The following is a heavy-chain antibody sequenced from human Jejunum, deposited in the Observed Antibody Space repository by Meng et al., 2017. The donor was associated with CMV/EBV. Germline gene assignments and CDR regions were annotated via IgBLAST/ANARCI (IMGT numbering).Heavy chain of an antibody. J-gene: IGHJ4*02. D-gene: IGHD6-19*01. Sequence: FTFSSAWMSWVRQAPGTGLEWVGLIKSKSDGGTTDYAAPMKGRFFISRDDSKNTLSLQMNSLQIEDTAVYYCTTDPFSGAWSQEGYWGQGTRVTVSS. CDR3: TTDPFSGAWSQEGY. V-gene: IGHV3-15*01. CDR1: FTFSSAW. CDR2: IKSKSDGGTT.